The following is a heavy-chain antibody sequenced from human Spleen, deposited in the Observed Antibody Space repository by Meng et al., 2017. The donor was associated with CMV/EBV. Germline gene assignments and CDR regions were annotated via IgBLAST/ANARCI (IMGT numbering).Heavy chain of an antibody. CDR1: GGSVSSGSYY. V-gene: IGHV4-61*01. J-gene: IGHJ4*02. CDR3: AKTDSREGGFDS. CDR2: IYYSGST. D-gene: IGHD1-1*01. Sequence: SETLSLTCTVSGGSVSSGSYYWSWIRQPPGKGLEWTGYIYYSGSTNYNPSLKSRITISVDASKRQFFLKLNSVTAADTAVYYCAKTDSREGGFDSWGQGTLVTVSS.